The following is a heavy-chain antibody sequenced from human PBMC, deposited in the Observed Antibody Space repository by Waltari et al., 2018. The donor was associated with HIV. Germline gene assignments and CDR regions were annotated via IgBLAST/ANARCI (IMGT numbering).Heavy chain of an antibody. CDR3: AKDKRSGYGGNSVWYFDL. Sequence: EVQLVESGGGLVQPGRSLRLSCAASGFTFDDYAMHWVRQAPGKGLEWVSGISWNSGTIGYADSVKGRLTISRDNAKNSLYLQMNSLRAEDTALYYCAKDKRSGYGGNSVWYFDLWGRGTLVTVSS. J-gene: IGHJ2*01. D-gene: IGHD4-17*01. V-gene: IGHV3-9*01. CDR2: ISWNSGTI. CDR1: GFTFDDYA.